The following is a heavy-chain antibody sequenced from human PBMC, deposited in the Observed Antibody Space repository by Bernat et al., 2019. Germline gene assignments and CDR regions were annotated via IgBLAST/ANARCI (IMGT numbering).Heavy chain of an antibody. CDR2: IKEDGSEK. CDR1: GFTFRNYW. D-gene: IGHD3-22*01. V-gene: IGHV3-7*03. Sequence: EVQVVESGGGLVQPGGSLRLSCAASGFTFRNYWMSWVRQAPGKGLEWVANIKEDGSEKYYVDSVRGRFTISSDNGKNSLYLQMNSLRAEDTAVYYCASLSSGNSPDYWGQGTLVTVSS. CDR3: ASLSSGNSPDY. J-gene: IGHJ4*02.